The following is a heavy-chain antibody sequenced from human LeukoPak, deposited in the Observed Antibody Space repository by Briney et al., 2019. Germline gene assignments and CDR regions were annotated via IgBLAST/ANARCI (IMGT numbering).Heavy chain of an antibody. CDR1: GGTFSSYA. Sequence: ASVKVSCKASGGTFSSYAISWVRQAPGQGLEWMGWISAYNGNTNYAQKLQGRVTMTTDTSTSTAYMELRSLRSDDTAVYYCARDRSIAARPDYDYWGQGTLVTVSS. CDR2: ISAYNGNT. CDR3: ARDRSIAARPDYDY. V-gene: IGHV1-18*01. J-gene: IGHJ4*02. D-gene: IGHD6-6*01.